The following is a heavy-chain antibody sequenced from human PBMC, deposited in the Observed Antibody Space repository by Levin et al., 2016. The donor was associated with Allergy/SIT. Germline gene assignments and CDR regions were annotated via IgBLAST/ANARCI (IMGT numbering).Heavy chain of an antibody. CDR1: GYSISSGYY. D-gene: IGHD3-10*01. CDR3: ARRDPVVRGGYGMDV. CDR2: IYYSGST. J-gene: IGHJ6*02. Sequence: SETLSLTCAVSGYSISSGYYWGWIRQPPGKGLEWIGSIYYSGSTYYNPSLKSRVTISVDTSKNQFSLKLSSVTAADTAVYYCARRDPVVRGGYGMDVWGQGTTVTVSS. V-gene: IGHV4-38-2*01.